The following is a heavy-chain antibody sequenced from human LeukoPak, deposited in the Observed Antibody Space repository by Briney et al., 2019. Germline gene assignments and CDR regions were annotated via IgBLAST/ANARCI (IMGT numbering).Heavy chain of an antibody. CDR2: IYPGDSDI. Sequence: RKISCKGPGYSFTTYSVAWARQMPGKDRDGMGIIYPGDSDIRYSPSFQGQVSISADKSISTAYPQWSSLKASDNAKYYCARFYSYTMDVWGPGTTVTVSS. V-gene: IGHV5-51*01. J-gene: IGHJ6*02. CDR3: ARFYSYTMDV. CDR1: GYSFTTYS.